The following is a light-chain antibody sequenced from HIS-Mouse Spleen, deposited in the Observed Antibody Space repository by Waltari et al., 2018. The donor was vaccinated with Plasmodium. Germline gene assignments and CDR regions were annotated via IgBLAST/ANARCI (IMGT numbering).Light chain of an antibody. J-gene: IGLJ3*02. CDR1: ASPKKY. CDR3: YSTDSSGNHRV. Sequence: SSQLTQPPSVSLHPGQTDRTPFSGDASPKKYAYWYQQKSGQAPALVIYEDSKRPPGIPGRFSGSSSGKMATLTISGAQVEDEADYYCYSTDSSGNHRVFGGGTKLTVL. V-gene: IGLV3-10*01. CDR2: EDS.